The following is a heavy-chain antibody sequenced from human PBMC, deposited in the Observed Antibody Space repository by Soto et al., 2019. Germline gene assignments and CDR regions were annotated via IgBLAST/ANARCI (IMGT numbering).Heavy chain of an antibody. CDR2: IKQDGSEK. Sequence: QPGGSLRLSCAASGLTFSSYWMSWVRQAPGKGLEWVANIKQDGSEKYYVDSVKGRFTISRDNAKNSLYLQMNSLRAEDTAVYYCAREQIAAADLCFDYWGQGTLVTVSS. V-gene: IGHV3-7*01. J-gene: IGHJ4*02. D-gene: IGHD6-13*01. CDR3: AREQIAAADLCFDY. CDR1: GLTFSSYW.